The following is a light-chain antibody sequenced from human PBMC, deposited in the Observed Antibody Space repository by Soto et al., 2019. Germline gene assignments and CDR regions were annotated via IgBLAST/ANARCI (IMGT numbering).Light chain of an antibody. CDR3: SSFAGTNSFV. Sequence: QSVLTQPASVSESPGQSVTISCTGTTNDIGAYNYDSWYQQRPGKAPKLIIYEVTRRPSGVPDRIFGSKSDTTASLTVSGLQAEDEGDYYCSSFAGTNSFVFGTGTKLTVL. V-gene: IGLV2-8*01. J-gene: IGLJ1*01. CDR1: TNDIGAYNY. CDR2: EVT.